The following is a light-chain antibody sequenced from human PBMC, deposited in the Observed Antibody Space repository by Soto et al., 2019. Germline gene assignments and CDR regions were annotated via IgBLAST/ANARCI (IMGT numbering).Light chain of an antibody. CDR3: QQYGSSPWT. J-gene: IGKJ1*01. CDR2: GAS. V-gene: IGKV3-20*01. CDR1: QTVSSNY. Sequence: IVLTQSPGTLHLSPGERATLSCRASQTVSSNYLAWCQQKPGQAPRPLIYGASSRATGIPDRFSGSGAGTDFTLTISRLESEDFAVYYCQQYGSSPWTGGQGTKV.